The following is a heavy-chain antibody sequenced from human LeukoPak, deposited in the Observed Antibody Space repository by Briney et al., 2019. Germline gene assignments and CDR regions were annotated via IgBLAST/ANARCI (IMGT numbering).Heavy chain of an antibody. J-gene: IGHJ6*03. CDR1: GDSISSRSYY. CDR2: IYYSEGT. V-gene: IGHV4-39*07. D-gene: IGHD6-13*01. CDR3: ARDGGRRAAGLGYYYYYYMDV. Sequence: KASETLSLTCTVSGDSISSRSYYWGWIRQPPGKGLEWIGSIYYSEGTYYNPALKSRVTISIDTSKNQFSLKLSSVTAADTAVYYCARDGGRRAAGLGYYYYYYMDVWGKGTTVTISS.